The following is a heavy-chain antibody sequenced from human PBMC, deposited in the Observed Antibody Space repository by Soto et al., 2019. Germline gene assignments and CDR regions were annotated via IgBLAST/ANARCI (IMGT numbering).Heavy chain of an antibody. J-gene: IGHJ6*02. Sequence: QVQLVQSGAEVKKPGSSVKVSCKASGGTFSSYAISWVRQAPGQGLEWMGGIIPIFGTANYAQKFQGRVTITAHESPSSAYMELSSPRSEDTAVCYSSTHPISTFTSYYSMDVWGQGTTDTVSS. CDR2: IIPIFGTA. CDR1: GGTFSSYA. V-gene: IGHV1-69*12. D-gene: IGHD3-9*01. CDR3: STHPISTFTSYYSMDV.